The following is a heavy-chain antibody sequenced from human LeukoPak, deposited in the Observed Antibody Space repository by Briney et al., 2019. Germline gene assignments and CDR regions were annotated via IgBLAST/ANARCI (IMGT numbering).Heavy chain of an antibody. Sequence: GGSLRLSCAASGFTFSSYSMNWVRQAPGKGLEWVSSISSSSSYIYYADSVKGRFTISRDNTKNSQYLQMNSLRAEDTAVYYCAAYGDYGPFDYWGQGTLVTVSS. D-gene: IGHD4-17*01. V-gene: IGHV3-21*01. J-gene: IGHJ4*02. CDR2: ISSSSSYI. CDR3: AAYGDYGPFDY. CDR1: GFTFSSYS.